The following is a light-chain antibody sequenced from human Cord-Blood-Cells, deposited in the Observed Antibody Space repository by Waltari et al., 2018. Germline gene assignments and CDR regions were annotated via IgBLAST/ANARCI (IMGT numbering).Light chain of an antibody. Sequence: QSVLTQPPSASGTPGPRVTIPCSGSSANIGSNTVNWYQQLPGTAPKLLIYSNNQRPSGVPDRFSGSKSGTSASLAISGLQSEDEADYYCAAWDDSLNGYVFGTGTKVTVL. CDR3: AAWDDSLNGYV. CDR1: SANIGSNT. J-gene: IGLJ1*01. V-gene: IGLV1-44*01. CDR2: SNN.